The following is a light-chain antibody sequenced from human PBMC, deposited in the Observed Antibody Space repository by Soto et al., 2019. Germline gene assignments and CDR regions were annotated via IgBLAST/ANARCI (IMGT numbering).Light chain of an antibody. CDR1: QSVNTY. J-gene: IGKJ4*01. CDR3: QQRSSWPNT. V-gene: IGKV3-11*01. Sequence: EIVLTQSPATLSLSPGERATLSCRASQSVNTYLAWYQHKPGQAPGLLIYDASNRAAGIPARFSGSGSGTDFTLTISSLEPEDFAVYYCQQRSSWPNTFGGGTKVEIK. CDR2: DAS.